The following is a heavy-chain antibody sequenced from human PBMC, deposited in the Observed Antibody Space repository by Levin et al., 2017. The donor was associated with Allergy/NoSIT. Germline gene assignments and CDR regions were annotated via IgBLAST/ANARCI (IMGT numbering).Heavy chain of an antibody. D-gene: IGHD4-17*01. CDR1: GFTFSSYW. J-gene: IGHJ5*02. V-gene: IGHV3-74*01. CDR2: INSDGSST. CDR3: ARGGATVTPYNWFDP. Sequence: AGGSLRLSCAASGFTFSSYWMHWVRQAPGKGLVWVSRINSDGSSTSYADSVKGRFTISRDNAKNTLYLQMNSLRAEDTAVYYCARGGATVTPYNWFDPWGQGTLVTVSS.